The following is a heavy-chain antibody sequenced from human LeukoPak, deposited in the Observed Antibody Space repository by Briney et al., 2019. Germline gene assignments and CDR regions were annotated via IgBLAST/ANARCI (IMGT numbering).Heavy chain of an antibody. CDR3: AKSSGSYPPTFDY. D-gene: IGHD1-26*01. Sequence: GESLKISCKGSGYSFTSYWIGWVRQMPGKGLECMGIIYPGDSDTRYSPSFQGQVTISADKSISTAHLQWSSLKASDTAMYYCAKSSGSYPPTFDYWGQGTLVTVSS. CDR1: GYSFTSYW. J-gene: IGHJ4*02. V-gene: IGHV5-51*01. CDR2: IYPGDSDT.